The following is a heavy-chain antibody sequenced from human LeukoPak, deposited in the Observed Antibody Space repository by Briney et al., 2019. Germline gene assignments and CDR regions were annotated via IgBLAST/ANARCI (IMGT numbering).Heavy chain of an antibody. D-gene: IGHD1-26*01. J-gene: IGHJ6*03. CDR3: ARFKTSGTYYMDV. Sequence: SETLSLTCTISDYSISSAYYWGWIRQPPGKGLEWIGNIYHSGSTYNNPSLKSRDTISVDTSKNQFSLKLSSVTAADTAMYYCARFKTSGTYYMDVWGKGTTVTVSS. CDR2: IYHSGST. V-gene: IGHV4-38-2*02. CDR1: DYSISSAYY.